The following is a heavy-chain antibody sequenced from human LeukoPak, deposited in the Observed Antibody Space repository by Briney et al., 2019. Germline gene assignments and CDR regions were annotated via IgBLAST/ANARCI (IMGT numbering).Heavy chain of an antibody. CDR3: AKAAAGTDHFDY. Sequence: GGSLRLSCAASGFTFDDYAMHWVRQAPGKGLEWVSGISWNSGSIGYADSVKGRFTISRDNAKNSLYLQMNSLRAEDTALYYCAKAAAGTDHFDYWGQGTLVTVSS. V-gene: IGHV3-9*01. CDR2: ISWNSGSI. D-gene: IGHD6-13*01. CDR1: GFTFDDYA. J-gene: IGHJ4*02.